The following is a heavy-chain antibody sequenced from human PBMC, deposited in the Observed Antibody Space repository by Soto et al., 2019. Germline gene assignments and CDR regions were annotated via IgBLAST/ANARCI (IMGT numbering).Heavy chain of an antibody. CDR3: ARVSLGVVVVAATTDGMDV. CDR2: IIPIFGTA. Sequence: SVKVSCKASGGTFSSYAISWVRQAPGQGLEWMGGIIPIFGTANYAQKFQGRVTITADESTSTAYMELSSLRSEDTAVYYCARVSLGVVVVAATTDGMDVWGQGTTVTVSS. CDR1: GGTFSSYA. V-gene: IGHV1-69*13. J-gene: IGHJ6*02. D-gene: IGHD2-15*01.